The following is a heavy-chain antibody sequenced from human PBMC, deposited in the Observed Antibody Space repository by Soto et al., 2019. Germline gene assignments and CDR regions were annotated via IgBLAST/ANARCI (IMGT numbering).Heavy chain of an antibody. Sequence: QVQLVESGGGVVQPGRSLRLSCAASGFTFSSYGMHWVRQAPGKGLEWVAVISYDGSNKYYADSVKGRFTISRDNSNNTLYLQMNSLRAEDTAVYYCAPLRGAEGNFGYWGQGTLVTVSS. V-gene: IGHV3-30*03. J-gene: IGHJ4*02. CDR1: GFTFSSYG. CDR3: APLRGAEGNFGY. CDR2: ISYDGSNK. D-gene: IGHD1-26*01.